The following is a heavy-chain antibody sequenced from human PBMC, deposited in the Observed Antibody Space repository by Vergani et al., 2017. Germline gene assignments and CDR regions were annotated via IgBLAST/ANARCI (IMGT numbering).Heavy chain of an antibody. D-gene: IGHD5-18*01. J-gene: IGHJ5*02. V-gene: IGHV3-23*01. Sequence: EVQLLESGGGSAQPGESLRLSCVASGFTFTAHGLNWVRQAPGRGLAWVSSISGPGLSTYYADSVKGRFSISRDNSKNTVFLQMHSLRAEDTAVYFCARSPHGYTYGGYISQFDPWGQGTLVTVSS. CDR1: GFTFTAHG. CDR2: ISGPGLST. CDR3: ARSPHGYTYGGYISQFDP.